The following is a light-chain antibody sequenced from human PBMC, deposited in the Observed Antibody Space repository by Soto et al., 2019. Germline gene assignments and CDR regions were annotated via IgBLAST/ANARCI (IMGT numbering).Light chain of an antibody. CDR2: SND. CDR1: SSNIGTNN. CDR3: ATWDDSLNGVV. V-gene: IGLV1-44*01. Sequence: QSVLTQPPSASGTPGQRVSISCSGGSSNIGTNNVNWYQHLPGTAPKLLIFSNDERPSGVPDRFSGSNSGTSATLAISGVQSDDEADYYCATWDDSLNGVVFGGGTKLTVL. J-gene: IGLJ2*01.